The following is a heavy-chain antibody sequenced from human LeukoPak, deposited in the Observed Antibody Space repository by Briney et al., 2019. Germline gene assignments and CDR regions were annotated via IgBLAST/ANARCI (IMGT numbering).Heavy chain of an antibody. D-gene: IGHD3-10*01. V-gene: IGHV4-59*01. CDR2: IYYSGST. CDR3: ARGVRMVRGVRADNWFDP. Sequence: SETLSLTCTVSGGSISSYYWSWIRQPPGKGLEWTGYIYYSGSTNYNPSLKSRVTISVDTSKNQFSLKLSSVTAADTAVYYCARGVRMVRGVRADNWFDPWGQGTLVTVSS. CDR1: GGSISSYY. J-gene: IGHJ5*02.